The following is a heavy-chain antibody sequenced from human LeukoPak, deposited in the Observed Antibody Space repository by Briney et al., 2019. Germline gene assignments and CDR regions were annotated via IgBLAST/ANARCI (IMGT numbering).Heavy chain of an antibody. CDR1: GGSISSGGYS. J-gene: IGHJ6*03. Sequence: SETLSLTCAVSGGSISSGGYSWSWIRQPPGKGLEWIGYIYYSGSTNYNPSLKSRVTISVDTSKNQFSLKLSSVTAADTAVYYCAMSSIAVAVPYYYYYMDVWGKGTTVTVSS. CDR3: AMSSIAVAVPYYYYYMDV. V-gene: IGHV4-61*08. D-gene: IGHD6-19*01. CDR2: IYYSGST.